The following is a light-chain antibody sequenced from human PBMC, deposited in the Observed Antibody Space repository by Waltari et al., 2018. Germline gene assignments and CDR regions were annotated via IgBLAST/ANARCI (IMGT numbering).Light chain of an antibody. V-gene: IGKV1-39*01. J-gene: IGKJ2*01. CDR2: AAS. CDR1: QSISNY. CDR3: QQSYSTPRYT. Sequence: DIQMTQSPSSLSASVGARVTITCRASQSISNYLNWYKQQPGKAPNLLIYAASSLQSGVTSRFSGSGSGTDFTLTISSLQPEDFATYYCQQSYSTPRYTFGQGTKLEIK.